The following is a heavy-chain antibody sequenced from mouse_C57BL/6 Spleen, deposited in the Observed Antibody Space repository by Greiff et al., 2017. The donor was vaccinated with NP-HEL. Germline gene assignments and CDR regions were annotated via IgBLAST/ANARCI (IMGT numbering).Heavy chain of an antibody. D-gene: IGHD2-3*01. J-gene: IGHJ1*03. CDR1: GYAFSSYW. CDR2: IYPGDGDT. V-gene: IGHV1-80*01. Sequence: QVQLKQSGAELVKPGASVKISCKASGYAFSSYWMNWVKQRPGKGLEWIGQIYPGDGDTNYNGKFKGKATLTADKSSSTAYMQLSSLTSEDSAVYCCARGGDGYYRYCDVWGTGTTVTVSS. CDR3: ARGGDGYYRYCDV.